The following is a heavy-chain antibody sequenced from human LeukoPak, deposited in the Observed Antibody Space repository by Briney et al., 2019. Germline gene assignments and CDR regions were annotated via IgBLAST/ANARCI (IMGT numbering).Heavy chain of an antibody. CDR2: ISSSSSYI. D-gene: IGHD3-10*01. V-gene: IGHV3-21*01. CDR1: GFTFSSYS. J-gene: IGHJ4*02. CDR3: ASGAQGSGSYYNSDY. Sequence: GSLRLSCAASGFTFSSYSMNWVRQAPGKGLEWVSSISSSSSYIYYADSVKGRFTISRDNAKNSLYLQMNSLRAEDTAVYYCASGAQGSGSYYNSDYWGQGTLVTVSS.